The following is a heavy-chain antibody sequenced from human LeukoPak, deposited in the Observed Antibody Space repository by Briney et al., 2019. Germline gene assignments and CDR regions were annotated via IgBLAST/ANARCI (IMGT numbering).Heavy chain of an antibody. CDR1: GYTFTSYA. J-gene: IGHJ6*02. D-gene: IGHD3-10*01. Sequence: EASVKVSCKASGYTFTSYAMNWVRQAPGQGLEWMGWINTNTGNPTYAQGFTGRFVFSLDTSDSTAYLQISSLKAEDTAVYYCARIPYYYGSGSPYYYGMDVWGQGTTVTVSS. CDR3: ARIPYYYGSGSPYYYGMDV. CDR2: INTNTGNP. V-gene: IGHV7-4-1*02.